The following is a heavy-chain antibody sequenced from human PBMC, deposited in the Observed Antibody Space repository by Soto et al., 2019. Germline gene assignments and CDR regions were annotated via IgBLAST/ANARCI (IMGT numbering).Heavy chain of an antibody. D-gene: IGHD3-10*01. CDR2: IDPSGGGT. Sequence: QVQLVQSGAEVRKPGASVKVSCKASGYTFTRYYLHWVRQAPGQGLEWMGIIDPSGGGTTYAQTFQGRVTMIRDTSTSTAYMELSSLRSDETAVYYCAAYGSGRQGSFDLWGRGTLVTVSS. V-gene: IGHV1-46*01. CDR1: GYTFTRYY. J-gene: IGHJ2*01. CDR3: AAYGSGRQGSFDL.